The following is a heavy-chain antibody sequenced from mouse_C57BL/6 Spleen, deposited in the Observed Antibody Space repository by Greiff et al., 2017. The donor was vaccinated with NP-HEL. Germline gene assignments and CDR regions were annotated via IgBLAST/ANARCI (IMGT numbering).Heavy chain of an antibody. V-gene: IGHV1-61*01. CDR2: IYPSDSET. Sequence: QVQLQQSGAELVRPGSSVKLSCKASGYTFTSYWMAWVKQRPGQGLEWIGNIYPSDSETHYNQKFKDKATLTVDKSSSTAYMQLSSLTSEDSAVYYCARIGLGRYFDYWGQGTTLTVSS. J-gene: IGHJ2*01. D-gene: IGHD4-1*01. CDR1: GYTFTSYW. CDR3: ARIGLGRYFDY.